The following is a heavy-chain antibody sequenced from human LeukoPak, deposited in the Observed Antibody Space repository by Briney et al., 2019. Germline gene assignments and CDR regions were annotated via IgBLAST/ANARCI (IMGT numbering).Heavy chain of an antibody. D-gene: IGHD1-26*01. J-gene: IGHJ4*02. CDR2: INSDGSST. V-gene: IGHV3-74*01. CDR3: ARVGRELTIDY. Sequence: PGGSLRLSCAASGFTFSSYWMHWVRQAPGKGLVWVSRINSDGSSTSYADSMKGRFTISRDNAKNTLYLQMNSLRAEDTAVYYCARVGRELTIDYWGQGTLVTVSS. CDR1: GFTFSSYW.